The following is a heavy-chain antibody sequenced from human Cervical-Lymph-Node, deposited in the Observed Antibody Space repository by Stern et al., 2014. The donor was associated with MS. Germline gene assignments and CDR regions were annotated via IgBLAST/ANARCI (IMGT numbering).Heavy chain of an antibody. CDR1: GGTFSTES. J-gene: IGHJ4*02. D-gene: IGHD5-12*01. CDR2: IIHIFGTA. Sequence: QDQLVQSGSEAKKPGSSVKVSCKVSGGTFSTESLSWVRQAPGQGLEWMGGIIHIFGTADYAQKFQDRVTIFADESTSEVHMELSSLRSEDTGVYYCARLGSGYDASYLDFWGQGTLVTVSS. V-gene: IGHV1-69*12. CDR3: ARLGSGYDASYLDF.